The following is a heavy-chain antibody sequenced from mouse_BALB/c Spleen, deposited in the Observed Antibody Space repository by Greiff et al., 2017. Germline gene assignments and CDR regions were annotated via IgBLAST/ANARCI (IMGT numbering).Heavy chain of an antibody. D-gene: IGHD1-2*01. CDR1: GYSITSDYA. CDR2: ISYSGST. V-gene: IGHV3-2*02. Sequence: EVQLQESGPGLVKPSQSLSLTCTVTGYSITSDYAWNWIRQFPGNKLEWMGYISYSGSTSYNPSLKSRISITRDTSKNQFFLQLNSVTTEDTATYYCAKLRLRGYYAMDDWGQGTSVTVSS. J-gene: IGHJ4*01. CDR3: AKLRLRGYYAMDD.